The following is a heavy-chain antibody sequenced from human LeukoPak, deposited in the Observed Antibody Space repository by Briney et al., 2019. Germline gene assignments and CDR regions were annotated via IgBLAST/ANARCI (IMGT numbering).Heavy chain of an antibody. J-gene: IGHJ4*02. V-gene: IGHV3-53*01. CDR3: ARGREDSSGYYYAYYFDY. D-gene: IGHD3-22*01. Sequence: PGGSLRLSCAASGFIVSSNYMSWVRQAPGKGLEWGSVIYSGGSTYYVDSVKGRFTISRDNSKNTLYLQMNSLRAEDTAVYYCARGREDSSGYYYAYYFDYWGQGTLVTVSS. CDR2: IYSGGST. CDR1: GFIVSSNY.